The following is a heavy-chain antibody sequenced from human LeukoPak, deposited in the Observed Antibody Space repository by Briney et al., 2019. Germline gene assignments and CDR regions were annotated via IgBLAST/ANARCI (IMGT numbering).Heavy chain of an antibody. D-gene: IGHD6-19*01. CDR1: GFTFSSYG. Sequence: GGSLRLSCAASGFTFSSYGMHWVRQAPGKGLEWVAFIRYDGSNKYYADSVKGRFTISRDNAKNSLYLQMNSLRAEDTAVYYCARDPSGWYSWFQGDFDYWGQGTLVTVSS. CDR2: IRYDGSNK. J-gene: IGHJ4*02. CDR3: ARDPSGWYSWFQGDFDY. V-gene: IGHV3-30*02.